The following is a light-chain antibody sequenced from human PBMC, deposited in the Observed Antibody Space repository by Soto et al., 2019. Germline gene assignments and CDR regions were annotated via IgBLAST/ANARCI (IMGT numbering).Light chain of an antibody. V-gene: IGKV3-20*01. CDR1: QSVSGRY. J-gene: IGKJ1*01. CDR2: GAS. Sequence: IVLTQSPDTLSLSPGERATLSWRASQSVSGRYLAWYHQKPGQAPRLLMYGASSRATGIPDRFSASGSGTDFTLTISRLEPEDFAVYDCQQYGSSSWTFGQGTKVDIK. CDR3: QQYGSSSWT.